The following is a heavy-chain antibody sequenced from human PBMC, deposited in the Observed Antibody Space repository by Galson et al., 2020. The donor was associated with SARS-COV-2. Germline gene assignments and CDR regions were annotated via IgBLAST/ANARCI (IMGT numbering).Heavy chain of an antibody. CDR3: ARVYNYYDSSGYLYYLDY. CDR2: INAYNGKT. CDR1: GYTFTSYG. Sequence: ASVKVSCKASGYTFTSYGISWVRQAPGQGLEWMGWINAYNGKTIYAHKLQARVTMTTDTSTSTAYMELRSLRSDDTAMYYCARVYNYYDSSGYLYYLDYWCQGTLVTVSS. V-gene: IGHV1-18*01. D-gene: IGHD3-22*01. J-gene: IGHJ4*02.